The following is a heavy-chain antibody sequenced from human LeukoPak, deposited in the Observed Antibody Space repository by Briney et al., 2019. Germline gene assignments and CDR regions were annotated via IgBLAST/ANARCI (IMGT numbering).Heavy chain of an antibody. D-gene: IGHD2-21*02. Sequence: GGSLRLSCAASGFTFSSYSMNWVRPAPGEGLEWVSSISSSSSYIYYADSVKGRFTITRDNTKHSLYLQMNSLRAEDTAVYYCARTTNVVVVTATIFDYWGQGTLVTVSS. CDR3: ARTTNVVVVTATIFDY. J-gene: IGHJ4*02. V-gene: IGHV3-21*01. CDR1: GFTFSSYS. CDR2: ISSSSSYI.